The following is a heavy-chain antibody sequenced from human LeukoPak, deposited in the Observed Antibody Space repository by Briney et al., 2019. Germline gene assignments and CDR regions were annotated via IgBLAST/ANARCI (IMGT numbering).Heavy chain of an antibody. Sequence: PGGSLRLSCAASGFTFSSYSMNWVRQAPGKGLEWVSSISSSSSYIYYADSMKGRFTISRDNAKNSLYLQMNSLRAEDTAVYYCARTHRGYSGYEGFDYWGQGTLVTVSS. D-gene: IGHD5-12*01. CDR2: ISSSSSYI. CDR1: GFTFSSYS. CDR3: ARTHRGYSGYEGFDY. V-gene: IGHV3-21*01. J-gene: IGHJ4*02.